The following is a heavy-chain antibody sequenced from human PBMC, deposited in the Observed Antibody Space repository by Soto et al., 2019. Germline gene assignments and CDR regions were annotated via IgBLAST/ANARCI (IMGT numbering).Heavy chain of an antibody. CDR1: GYTFTNYA. CDR3: ARAGFCSTTSCSDAFDI. V-gene: IGHV1-3*01. D-gene: IGHD2-2*01. CDR2: INAGNGNT. Sequence: QVQLVQSGAEVKKPGASVKVSCKASGYTFTNYAMHWVRQAPGQRPEWMGWINAGNGNTKFSQRFQGRVTITRDTSANIAYMELSSLTSECTAVYYCARAGFCSTTSCSDAFDIWGQGTMVTVSS. J-gene: IGHJ3*02.